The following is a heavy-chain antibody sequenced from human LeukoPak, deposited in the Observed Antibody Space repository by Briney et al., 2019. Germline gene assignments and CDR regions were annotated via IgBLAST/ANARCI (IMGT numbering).Heavy chain of an antibody. CDR2: ISYDGSNK. D-gene: IGHD6-19*01. CDR1: GFTFSSYG. CDR3: AKDNPEWFPESWYSSGWNWFDP. Sequence: GGSLRLSCAASGFTFSSYGMHWVRRAPGKGLEWVAVISYDGSNKYYADSVKGRFTISRDNSKNTLYLQMNSLRAEDTAVYYCAKDNPEWFPESWYSSGWNWFDPWGQGTLVTVSS. V-gene: IGHV3-30*18. J-gene: IGHJ5*02.